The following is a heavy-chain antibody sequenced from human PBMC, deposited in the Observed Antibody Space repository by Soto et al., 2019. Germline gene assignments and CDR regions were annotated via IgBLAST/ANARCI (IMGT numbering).Heavy chain of an antibody. CDR2: ISYDGSNK. Sequence: TGGSLRLSCAASGFTFSDYYMSWIRQAPGKGLEWVAVISYDGSNKYYADSVKGRFTISRDNSKNTLYLQMNSLRLEDTAVYYCARPLWRDDYNWGYFDLWGRGTLVTVSS. CDR3: ARPLWRDDYNWGYFDL. J-gene: IGHJ2*01. CDR1: GFTFSDYY. V-gene: IGHV3-30-3*01. D-gene: IGHD4-4*01.